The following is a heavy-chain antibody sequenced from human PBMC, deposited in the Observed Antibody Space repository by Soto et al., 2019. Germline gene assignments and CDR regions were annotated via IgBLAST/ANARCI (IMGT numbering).Heavy chain of an antibody. CDR3: AKDLYDFLQDGIRFDI. D-gene: IGHD3-3*01. Sequence: GGSLRLSCAASGFTFDDYAMHWVRQAPGKGLEWVSGISWNSGSIGYADSVKGRFTISRDNAKNSLYLQMNSLRAEDTALYYCAKDLYDFLQDGIRFDIWGQGTMVTVSS. CDR2: ISWNSGSI. CDR1: GFTFDDYA. V-gene: IGHV3-9*01. J-gene: IGHJ3*02.